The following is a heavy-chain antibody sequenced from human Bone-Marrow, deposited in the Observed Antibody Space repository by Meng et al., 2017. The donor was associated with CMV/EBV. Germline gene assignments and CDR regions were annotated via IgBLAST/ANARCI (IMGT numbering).Heavy chain of an antibody. CDR3: AHRPTEGLFDY. CDR2: IYWDGDK. CDR1: GFSLNSNGMG. Sequence: LKESRPALLKPTPTLPLTCTFSGFSLNSNGMGVGWIRQPPGKALEWLALIYWDGDKRYSPSLKSRLTITKDTSNNQVVLTMTNMGPVDTATYFCAHRPTEGLFDYWGQGTLVTVSS. V-gene: IGHV2-5*02. J-gene: IGHJ4*02.